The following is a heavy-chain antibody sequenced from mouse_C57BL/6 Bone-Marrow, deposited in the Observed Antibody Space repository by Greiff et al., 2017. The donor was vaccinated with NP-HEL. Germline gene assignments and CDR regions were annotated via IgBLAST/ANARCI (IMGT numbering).Heavy chain of an antibody. CDR1: GYTFTSYT. D-gene: IGHD1-1*01. CDR2: INPSSGYT. J-gene: IGHJ2*01. Sequence: VQLQQSGAELARPGASVKMSCKASGYTFTSYTMHWVKQRPGQGLEWIGYINPSSGYTKYNQKFKDKATLTADKSSSTAYMQLSSLTSEDSAVYYCARSCYGSSLDYWGQGTTLTVSS. V-gene: IGHV1-4*01. CDR3: ARSCYGSSLDY.